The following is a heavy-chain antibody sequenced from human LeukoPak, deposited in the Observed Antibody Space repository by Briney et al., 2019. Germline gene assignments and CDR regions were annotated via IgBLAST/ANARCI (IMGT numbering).Heavy chain of an antibody. Sequence: SETLSLTCTVSGNSISSNSYYWGWIRQPPGKGLEWIGSIYYSGTTYYNPSLKSRVTILVDTSKNQFSLKLSSVTAADTAVYYCARGAFHYYYYMDVWGKGTTVTVSS. J-gene: IGHJ6*03. CDR1: GNSISSNSYY. CDR2: IYYSGTT. CDR3: ARGAFHYYYYMDV. V-gene: IGHV4-39*07.